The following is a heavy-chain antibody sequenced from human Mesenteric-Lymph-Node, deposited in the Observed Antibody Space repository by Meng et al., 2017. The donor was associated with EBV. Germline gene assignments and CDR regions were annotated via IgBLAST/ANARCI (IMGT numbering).Heavy chain of an antibody. CDR2: TYYMSKWYN. J-gene: IGHJ4*02. V-gene: IGHV6-1*01. CDR1: GDSGYTNSAA. Sequence: VQLDQSGQGLVQPSQTLSLTCVISGDSGYTNSAAWNGIRQSPLGGLEWLGRTYYMSKWYNDYAVSVKSRISINPDTSKNQVSLQLNSVTPEDTAVYYCARATSGFDSWGQGTLVTVSS. CDR3: ARATSGFDS. D-gene: IGHD2-2*01.